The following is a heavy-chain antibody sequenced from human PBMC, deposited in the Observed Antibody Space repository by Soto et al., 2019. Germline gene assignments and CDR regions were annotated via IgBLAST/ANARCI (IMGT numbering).Heavy chain of an antibody. CDR3: AKGYTAMDGCCDY. D-gene: IGHD5-18*01. V-gene: IGHV3-30*18. J-gene: IGHJ4*02. CDR2: ISYDGSNK. CDR1: GFTFSSYG. Sequence: LRLSCAASGFTFSSYGMHWVRQAPGKGLEWVAVISYDGSNKYYADSVKGRFTISRDNSKNTLYLQMNSLRAEDTAVYYCAKGYTAMDGCCDYWGQGTLVTVSS.